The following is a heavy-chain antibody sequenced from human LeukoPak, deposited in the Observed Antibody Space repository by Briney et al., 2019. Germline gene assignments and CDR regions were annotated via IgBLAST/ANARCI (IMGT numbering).Heavy chain of an antibody. CDR1: GYTLTELS. Sequence: ASVKVSCKVSGYTLTELSMHWVRQAPGKGLEWMGGFDPEDGETIYAQKLQGRVTMTTDTSTSTAYMELRSLRSDDTAVYYCASCHCTNGVCYGECEYFQHWGQGTLVTVSS. CDR3: ASCHCTNGVCYGECEYFQH. J-gene: IGHJ1*01. D-gene: IGHD2-8*01. V-gene: IGHV1-24*01. CDR2: FDPEDGET.